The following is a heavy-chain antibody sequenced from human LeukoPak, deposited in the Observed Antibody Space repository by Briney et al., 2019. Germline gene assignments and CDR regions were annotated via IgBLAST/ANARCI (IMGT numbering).Heavy chain of an antibody. J-gene: IGHJ6*02. Sequence: GGSLRLSCAASGFTFSSYEMNWVRQAPGKGLEWVSYISSSGSTIYYADSVKGRFTISRDNAKNSLYLQMNSLRAEDTAVYYCARDTQGYSGYVAYYYGMDVWGQGTTATVSS. CDR1: GFTFSSYE. D-gene: IGHD5-12*01. CDR2: ISSSGSTI. CDR3: ARDTQGYSGYVAYYYGMDV. V-gene: IGHV3-48*03.